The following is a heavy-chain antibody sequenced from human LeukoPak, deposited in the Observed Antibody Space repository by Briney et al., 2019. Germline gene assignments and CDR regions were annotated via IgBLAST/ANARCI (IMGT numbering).Heavy chain of an antibody. J-gene: IGHJ4*02. V-gene: IGHV3-30*03. CDR2: ISYDGSNK. CDR1: GFTFSSYG. CDR3: ASWVAARDFDY. D-gene: IGHD6-6*01. Sequence: GGSLRLSRAASGFTFSSYGMHWVRQAPGKGLEWVAVISYDGSNKYYADSVKGRFTISRDNSKNTLYLQMNSLRAEDTAVYYCASWVAARDFDYWGQGTLVTVSS.